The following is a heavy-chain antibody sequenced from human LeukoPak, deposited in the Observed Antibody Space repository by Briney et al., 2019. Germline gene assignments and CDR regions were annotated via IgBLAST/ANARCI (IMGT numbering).Heavy chain of an antibody. J-gene: IGHJ4*02. CDR3: AKVTDSSGWYVFDY. D-gene: IGHD6-19*01. CDR2: IDSGVSST. Sequence: GGSLRLSCAASGFTFSSYWMHWVRQAPGKGLVWVSRIDSGVSSTIYADSVKGRFTISRDNAKNTLYLQMNSLRAEDTAVYYCAKVTDSSGWYVFDYWGQGTLVTVSS. CDR1: GFTFSSYW. V-gene: IGHV3-74*01.